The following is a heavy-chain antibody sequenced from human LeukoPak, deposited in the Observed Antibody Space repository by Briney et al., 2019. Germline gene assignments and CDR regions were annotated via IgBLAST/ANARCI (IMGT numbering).Heavy chain of an antibody. CDR1: GGSISTYY. Sequence: PSETLSLTCTVSGGSISTYYWRWIRQPPGKGLEWIGYLSTSATTNYNPSLASRVSMSLDPSKNQISLKLTSVTPADTAVYYCARSELWWFDPWGQGTLVTVSS. CDR3: ARSELWWFDP. J-gene: IGHJ5*02. V-gene: IGHV4-4*09. CDR2: LSTSATT. D-gene: IGHD2-21*01.